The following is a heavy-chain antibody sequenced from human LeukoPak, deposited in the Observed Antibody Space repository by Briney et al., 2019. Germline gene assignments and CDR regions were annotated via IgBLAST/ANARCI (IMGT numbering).Heavy chain of an antibody. Sequence: GGSLRLSCAASAFTFSSYGIHWVRQAPGKGLEWVAFIRHDGTSKYYVDSVKGRFTISRDNSKNTLYLQMNSLRPDDTAVYYCAKPSSISIFGVENNYFDPWGQGTLVSVSS. CDR3: AKPSSISIFGVENNYFDP. CDR2: IRHDGTSK. D-gene: IGHD3-3*01. V-gene: IGHV3-30*02. J-gene: IGHJ5*02. CDR1: AFTFSSYG.